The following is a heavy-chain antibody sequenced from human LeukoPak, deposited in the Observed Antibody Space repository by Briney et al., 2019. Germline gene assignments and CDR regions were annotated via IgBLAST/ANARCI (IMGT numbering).Heavy chain of an antibody. J-gene: IGHJ5*01. Sequence: GGPLTLSCAASGFTFSTDWMSWVRQAPGKGLEWVANKKQDGSDNYYVDSVKGRFTSCIDIARNSLFLQMYILRADDTAVYYCVWDRIASARNWRWFDSWGQGTLVTVSS. CDR1: GFTFSTDW. CDR3: VWDRIASARNWRWFDS. D-gene: IGHD6-13*01. CDR2: KKQDGSDN. V-gene: IGHV3-7*04.